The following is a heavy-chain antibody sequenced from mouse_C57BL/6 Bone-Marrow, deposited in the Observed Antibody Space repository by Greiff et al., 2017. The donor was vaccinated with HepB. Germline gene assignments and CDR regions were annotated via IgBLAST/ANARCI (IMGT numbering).Heavy chain of an antibody. D-gene: IGHD1-1*01. CDR1: GYTFTSYW. CDR2: IYPGSGST. J-gene: IGHJ2*01. V-gene: IGHV1-55*01. CDR3: ARHEINYYGSSYEGY. Sequence: QVQLQQPGAELMKPGASVKMSCKASGYTFTSYWITWVKQRPGQGLEWIGDIYPGSGSTNYNEKFKSKATLTVDTSSSTAYMQLSSLTSEDSAVYYGARHEINYYGSSYEGYWGQGTTLTVSS.